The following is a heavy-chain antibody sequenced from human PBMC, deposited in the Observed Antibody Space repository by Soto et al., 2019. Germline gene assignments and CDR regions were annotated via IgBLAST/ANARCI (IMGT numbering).Heavy chain of an antibody. Sequence: ASVKVSCKASGYTLTIYYMHWVRQAPGQGLEWMGIINPSGGSTSYAQKFQGRVTMTRDTSTSTVYMELSSLRSEDRAVYYCAREIGCSGGSCSTQRGYYYGMDVWGQGTTVTVSS. CDR1: GYTLTIYY. CDR2: INPSGGST. D-gene: IGHD2-15*01. V-gene: IGHV1-46*01. CDR3: AREIGCSGGSCSTQRGYYYGMDV. J-gene: IGHJ6*02.